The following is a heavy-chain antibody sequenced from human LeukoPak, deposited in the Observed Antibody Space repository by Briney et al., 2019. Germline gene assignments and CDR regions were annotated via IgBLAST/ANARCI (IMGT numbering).Heavy chain of an antibody. Sequence: PGGSLRLSCAASGFTFSDYYMSWGRQAPGGGLECGSSISSSSSYIYYADSVKGRFTISRDNAKNSLYLQMNSLRAEDTAVYYCARGVTAHPGHFDYWGQGTLVTVSS. D-gene: IGHD2-21*02. CDR2: ISSSSSYI. CDR1: GFTFSDYY. J-gene: IGHJ4*02. V-gene: IGHV3-21*01. CDR3: ARGVTAHPGHFDY.